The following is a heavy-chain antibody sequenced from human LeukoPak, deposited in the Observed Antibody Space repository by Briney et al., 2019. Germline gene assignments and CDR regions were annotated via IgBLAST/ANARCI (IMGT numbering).Heavy chain of an antibody. Sequence: SETLSLTCTVSGGSISSYYWSWIRQPPGKGLGWGGYIYYSGSTNYNPSLKSRVTISVDTSKNQFSLKLSSVTAADTAVYYCARDTYYYDSSGYPGYYYHGMDVWGQGTTVTVSS. D-gene: IGHD3-22*01. CDR2: IYYSGST. CDR3: ARDTYYYDSSGYPGYYYHGMDV. J-gene: IGHJ6*02. V-gene: IGHV4-59*01. CDR1: GGSISSYY.